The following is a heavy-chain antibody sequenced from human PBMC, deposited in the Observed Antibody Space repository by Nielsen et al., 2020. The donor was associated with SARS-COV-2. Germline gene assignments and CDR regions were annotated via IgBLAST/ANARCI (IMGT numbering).Heavy chain of an antibody. CDR2: IRSNGGST. CDR1: GFTFSSYT. D-gene: IGHD6-13*01. CDR3: VKGGYSSPAY. J-gene: IGHJ4*02. Sequence: GGSLRLSCSASGFTFSSYTMLWVRQAPGKGLEYVSAIRSNGGSTYYTDSVKGRFIISRDNSKNTLCLQMSSLRAEDTAVYHCVKGGYSSPAYWGQGTLVTVSS. V-gene: IGHV3-64D*09.